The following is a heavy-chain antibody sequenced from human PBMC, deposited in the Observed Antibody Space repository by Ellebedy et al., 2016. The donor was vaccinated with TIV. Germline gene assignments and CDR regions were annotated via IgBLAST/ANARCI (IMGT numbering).Heavy chain of an antibody. CDR1: GFTFSSYA. V-gene: IGHV3-30-3*01. CDR2: ISYDGSNK. J-gene: IGHJ4*02. Sequence: GGSLRLSCAASGFTFSSYAMHWVRQAPGKELEWVAVISYDGSNKYYADSVKGRFTISRDNSKNTLYLQMNSLRAEDTAVYYCARDSSGWYGQGGFDYWGQGTLVTVSS. CDR3: ARDSSGWYGQGGFDY. D-gene: IGHD6-19*01.